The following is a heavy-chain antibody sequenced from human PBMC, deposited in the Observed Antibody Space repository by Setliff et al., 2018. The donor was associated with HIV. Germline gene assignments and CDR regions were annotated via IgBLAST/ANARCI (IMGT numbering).Heavy chain of an antibody. V-gene: IGHV4-39*01. D-gene: IGHD5-12*01. CDR2: IYYSGNT. CDR1: GGSLSSSNYY. Sequence: SETLSLTCTVSGGSLSSSNYYCGWIRQPPGKGLEWIGSIYYSGNTYYNPSLKSRVTISGDTSKKQFSLRLNSVTAADTAVYYCARGATLLPGYSDRWEYFYMDVWGKGTTVTVSS. CDR3: ARGATLLPGYSDRWEYFYMDV. J-gene: IGHJ6*03.